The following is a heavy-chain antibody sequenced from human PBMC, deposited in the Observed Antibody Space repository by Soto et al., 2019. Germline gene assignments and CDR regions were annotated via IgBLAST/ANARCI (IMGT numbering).Heavy chain of an antibody. V-gene: IGHV4-31*03. CDR3: ARLKDGYNERYFDY. D-gene: IGHD5-12*01. Sequence: QVQLQESGPGLVKPSQTLSLTCTVSGGSISSGGYYWSWIRQHPGKGLEWIAYIYYSGSTYYNPSLKGRVTISVDTSKKQFSLKLSSVTAADTAVYYCARLKDGYNERYFDYWGQGTLVTVSS. CDR1: GGSISSGGYY. CDR2: IYYSGST. J-gene: IGHJ4*02.